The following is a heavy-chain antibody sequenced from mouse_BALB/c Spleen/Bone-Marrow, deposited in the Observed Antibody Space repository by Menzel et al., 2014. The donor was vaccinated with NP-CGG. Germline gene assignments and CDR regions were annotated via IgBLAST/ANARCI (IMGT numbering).Heavy chain of an antibody. Sequence: VQLQQSGAEVVKPGASVRLSCKTSGYTFTNYWMHWVKQRPGQGLEWIGDINPSNGRATYSEKFKSKATLTVDTSSSTAYMQLSSLTSEDSAVYYCARYYNYYFDVWGAGTTVTVPS. V-gene: IGHV1S81*02. CDR3: ARYYNYYFDV. CDR1: GYTFTNYW. D-gene: IGHD1-1*01. J-gene: IGHJ1*01. CDR2: INPSNGRA.